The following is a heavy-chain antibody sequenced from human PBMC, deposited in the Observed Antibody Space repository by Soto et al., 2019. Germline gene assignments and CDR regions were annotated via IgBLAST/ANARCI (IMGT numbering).Heavy chain of an antibody. D-gene: IGHD6-6*01. CDR3: ARWGVSSSPIDY. V-gene: IGHV4-31*03. J-gene: IGHJ4*02. Sequence: QVQLQESGRGLVKPSQTLSLTCTVSSGSISSGGYYWSWIRQHPGKGLEWIGYIYYSGSTYYNPSLKSRVTISVDTSKNQFSLKLSSVTAADTAVYYCARWGVSSSPIDYWGQGTLVTVSS. CDR2: IYYSGST. CDR1: SGSISSGGYY.